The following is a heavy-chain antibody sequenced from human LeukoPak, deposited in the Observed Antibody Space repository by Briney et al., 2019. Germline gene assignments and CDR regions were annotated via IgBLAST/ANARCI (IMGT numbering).Heavy chain of an antibody. D-gene: IGHD2-2*01. J-gene: IGHJ6*02. CDR3: ARDGGIVVVPAAIPRYGMDV. V-gene: IGHV3-30-3*01. Sequence: GRSPRLSCAASGFTFSSHSMHWVRQAPGKGLEWVAVISYDGTNIHYADSVKGRFTISRDNSKNTLYLQMNSLRPEDTAVYYCARDGGIVVVPAAIPRYGMDVWGQGTTVTVSS. CDR1: GFTFSSHS. CDR2: ISYDGTNI.